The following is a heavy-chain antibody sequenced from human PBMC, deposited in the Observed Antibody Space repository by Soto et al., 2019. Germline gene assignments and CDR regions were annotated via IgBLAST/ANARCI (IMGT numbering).Heavy chain of an antibody. J-gene: IGHJ4*02. CDR2: INHSGSA. Sequence: SETLSLTCAVYGESFSGHIWTWIRQTPGKGLQWIGQINHSGSASYNPSLKSRVTISLDTSKNQFSLRLNSVTAADTAVYFCVRSSIEPRIFMYPFDYWGLGTLVTVS. CDR1: GESFSGHI. CDR3: VRSSIEPRIFMYPFDY. D-gene: IGHD6-6*01. V-gene: IGHV4-34*01.